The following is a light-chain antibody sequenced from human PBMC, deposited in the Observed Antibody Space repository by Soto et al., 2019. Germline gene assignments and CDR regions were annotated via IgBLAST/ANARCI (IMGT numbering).Light chain of an antibody. CDR3: SSYTSSSNVV. V-gene: IGLV2-14*01. CDR2: EVR. J-gene: IGLJ2*01. Sequence: QSALTQPASVSGSPGQSITISCTGTSSDVGGYNHVSWYQQHPGKAPKLIIYEVRNRPSGVSNRLSGSKSGNTASLTISGLQAEDEADYYCSSYTSSSNVVFGGGTKLTVL. CDR1: SSDVGGYNH.